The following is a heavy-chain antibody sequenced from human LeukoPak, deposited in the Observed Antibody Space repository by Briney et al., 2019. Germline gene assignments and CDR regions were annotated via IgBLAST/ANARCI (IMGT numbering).Heavy chain of an antibody. Sequence: GGSLRLSCAASGFTFSSYAMSWVRQAPGKGLEWVSGISGSGGSTYYADSVKGRFTISRDNSKSTLFLQMNSLRAEDTAVYYCAKSSYYDSSGYYREYYFDYWGQGTLVTVSS. V-gene: IGHV3-23*01. CDR3: AKSSYYDSSGYYREYYFDY. CDR2: ISGSGGST. CDR1: GFTFSSYA. D-gene: IGHD3-22*01. J-gene: IGHJ4*02.